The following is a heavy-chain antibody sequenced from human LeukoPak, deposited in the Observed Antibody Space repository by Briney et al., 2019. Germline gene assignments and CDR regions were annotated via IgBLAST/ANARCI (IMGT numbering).Heavy chain of an antibody. J-gene: IGHJ5*02. V-gene: IGHV1-2*02. CDR3: ARDAGNNWFDP. CDR2: INPNSGGT. Sequence: ASVKVSCKASGYTFTSYAMHWVRQAPGQRLEWMGWINPNSGGTNYAQKFQGRVTMTRDTSISTAYMELSRLRSDDTAVYYCARDAGNNWFDPWGQGTLVTVSS. CDR1: GYTFTSYA.